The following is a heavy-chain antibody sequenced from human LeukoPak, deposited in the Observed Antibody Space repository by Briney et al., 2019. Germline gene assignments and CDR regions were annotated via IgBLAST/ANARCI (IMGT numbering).Heavy chain of an antibody. CDR3: ARVPRRGTAAGTIDY. CDR2: IKSKTDGGTT. Sequence: GGSLRLSCAASGFTFSNAWMSWVRQAPGKGLEWVGRIKSKTDGGTTDYAAPVKGRFTISRDDSKNTLYLKMNSLRAEDTAVYYCARVPRRGTAAGTIDYWGQGTLVTVSS. D-gene: IGHD6-13*01. CDR1: GFTFSNAW. V-gene: IGHV3-15*01. J-gene: IGHJ4*02.